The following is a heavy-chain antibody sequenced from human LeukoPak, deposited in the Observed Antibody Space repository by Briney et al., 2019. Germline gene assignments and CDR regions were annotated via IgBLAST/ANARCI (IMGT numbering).Heavy chain of an antibody. V-gene: IGHV4-34*01. D-gene: IGHD2-2*01. J-gene: IGHJ3*02. Sequence: SETLSLTCAVYGGSFSGYYWSWIRQPPGKGLEWIGEINHSGSTNYNPSLKTRVTISVDTSKNQFSLKLSSVTAADTAVYYCALPVDAFDIWGQGTMVTVSS. CDR2: INHSGST. CDR3: ALPVDAFDI. CDR1: GGSFSGYY.